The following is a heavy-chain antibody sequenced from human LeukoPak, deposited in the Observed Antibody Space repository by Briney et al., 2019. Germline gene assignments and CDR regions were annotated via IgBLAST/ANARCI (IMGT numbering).Heavy chain of an antibody. V-gene: IGHV3-74*01. CDR1: GFTVSSHW. J-gene: IGHJ5*02. CDR2: VNGDGTKT. Sequence: PWGSLRLSCTASGFTVSSHWMHWVRQVPGRGPVWVSRVNGDGTKTTYADSVKGRFTISRDNARNTLHLQMNSLRAEDTAVYYCARDPGVPGVYYNYFDPWGQGTLVTVS. D-gene: IGHD3-10*01. CDR3: ARDPGVPGVYYNYFDP.